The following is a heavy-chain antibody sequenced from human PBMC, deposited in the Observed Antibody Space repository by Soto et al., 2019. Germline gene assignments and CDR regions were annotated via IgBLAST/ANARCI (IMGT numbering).Heavy chain of an antibody. J-gene: IGHJ5*02. CDR2: SSSDADIT. Sequence: LTLSCSADGFTVSDSSILWFRQAPEKGLQYVSTSSSDADITYYADSVKGRFTISRDNNKNTLYLQMNSLRPEDTAVYYCVEVSTFYGIWSGYNSTHFFDHWGQGTLVTVSS. CDR1: GFTVSDSS. CDR3: VEVSTFYGIWSGYNSTHFFDH. D-gene: IGHD3-3*01. V-gene: IGHV3-64D*06.